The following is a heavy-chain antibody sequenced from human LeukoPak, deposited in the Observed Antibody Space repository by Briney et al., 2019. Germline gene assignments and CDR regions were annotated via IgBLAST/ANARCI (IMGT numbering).Heavy chain of an antibody. CDR2: ISGSGGST. Sequence: PGGSLRLSCAASGFTFSSYGMSWVRQAPGKGLEWVSGISGSGGSTYYADSVKARFTISRDNSKNTLYLQMNSLRAEDTAVYYCAKDQSAGWYSDCWGQGTLVTVSS. V-gene: IGHV3-23*01. CDR1: GFTFSSYG. D-gene: IGHD6-19*01. J-gene: IGHJ4*02. CDR3: AKDQSAGWYSDC.